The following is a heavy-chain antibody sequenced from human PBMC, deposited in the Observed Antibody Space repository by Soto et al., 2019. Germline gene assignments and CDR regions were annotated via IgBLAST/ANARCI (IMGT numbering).Heavy chain of an antibody. CDR1: GYTFTRYG. D-gene: IGHD3-22*01. CDR2: ISAYNGNT. J-gene: IGHJ4*02. CDR3: ARAPAHDYDSSGYYANFDY. Sequence: ASVKVSCKASGYTFTRYGISWVRQAPGQGLEWMGWISAYNGNTNYAQKLQGRVTMTTDTSTSTAYMELRSLRSDDTAVYYCARAPAHDYDSSGYYANFDYWGQGTLVTVSS. V-gene: IGHV1-18*01.